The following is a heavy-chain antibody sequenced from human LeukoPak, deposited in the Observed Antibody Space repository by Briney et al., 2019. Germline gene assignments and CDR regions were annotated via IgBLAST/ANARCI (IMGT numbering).Heavy chain of an antibody. D-gene: IGHD3-10*01. Sequence: GGSLRLSCAASGFTFSHYALSWARQAPGKGLEWVAVISYDGSNKYYADSVKGRFTISRDNSKNTLYLQMNSLRAEDTAVYYCARLAAKYYYGSGSPNPYGMDVWGQGTTVTVSS. CDR3: ARLAAKYYYGSGSPNPYGMDV. V-gene: IGHV3-30-3*01. CDR2: ISYDGSNK. J-gene: IGHJ6*02. CDR1: GFTFSHYA.